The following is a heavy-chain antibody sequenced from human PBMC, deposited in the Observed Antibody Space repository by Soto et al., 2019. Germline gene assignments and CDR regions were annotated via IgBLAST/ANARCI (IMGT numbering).Heavy chain of an antibody. D-gene: IGHD4-17*01. V-gene: IGHV4-39*01. CDR3: ARHLQDYGDSLDY. Sequence: SETLSLTCTVSGGSISSSSYYWFWIRRPPGKGLEWIGSIYYSGSTYYNPSLKSRVTISVDTSKNQFSLKLSSVTAADTAVYYCARHLQDYGDSLDYWGQGTLVTVSS. CDR2: IYYSGST. J-gene: IGHJ4*02. CDR1: GGSISSSSYY.